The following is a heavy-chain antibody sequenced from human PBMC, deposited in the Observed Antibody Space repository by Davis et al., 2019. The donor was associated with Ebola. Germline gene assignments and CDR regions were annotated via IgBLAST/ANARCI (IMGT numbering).Heavy chain of an antibody. CDR3: ARVGFQRWLQLSG. Sequence: MPSETLSLTCAVYGGSFSGYYWSWIRQPPGKGLEWIGEINHSGSTNYNPSLKSRVTISVDTSKNQFSLKPSSVTAADTAVYYCARVGFQRWLQLSGWGQGTLVTVSS. CDR2: INHSGST. J-gene: IGHJ4*02. CDR1: GGSFSGYY. D-gene: IGHD5-24*01. V-gene: IGHV4-34*01.